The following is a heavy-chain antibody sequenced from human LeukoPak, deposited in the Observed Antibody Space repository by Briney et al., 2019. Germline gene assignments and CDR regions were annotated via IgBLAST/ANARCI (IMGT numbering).Heavy chain of an antibody. Sequence: GSVKVSCKAPGYSLTTYYMHWVRQAPGQGLEWMGIINPSGGSTSYAQKFQGRVTMTRDTSTSTIYMELSSLRSEDTAVYYCAVGGGYDLQWFDYWGQGTLVTVSS. D-gene: IGHD5-12*01. CDR1: GYSLTTYY. CDR2: INPSGGST. J-gene: IGHJ4*02. CDR3: AVGGGYDLQWFDY. V-gene: IGHV1-46*01.